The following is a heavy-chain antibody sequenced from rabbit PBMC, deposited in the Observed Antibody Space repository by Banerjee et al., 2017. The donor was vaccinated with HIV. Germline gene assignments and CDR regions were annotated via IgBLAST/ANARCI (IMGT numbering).Heavy chain of an antibody. CDR3: ARDLGGVIGWNFNL. D-gene: IGHD1-1*01. CDR2: IYPDDDST. J-gene: IGHJ4*01. V-gene: IGHV1S47*01. Sequence: CIYPDDDSTDYASWVSGRFTISLDNAQNTVFLQMTSLTAADTATYFCARDLGGVIGWNFNLWGPGTLVTVS.